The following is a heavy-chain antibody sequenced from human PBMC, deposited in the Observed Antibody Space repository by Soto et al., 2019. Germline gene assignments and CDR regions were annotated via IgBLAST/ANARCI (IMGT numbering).Heavy chain of an antibody. D-gene: IGHD3-10*01. CDR3: ASIIGSGYYYGMDV. CDR2: IYYSGST. V-gene: IGHV4-31*03. CDR1: GGSISSGGYY. J-gene: IGHJ6*02. Sequence: QVQLQESGPGLVKPSQTLSLTCTVSGGSISSGGYYWSWIRQHPGKVLEWIGYIYYSGSTYYNPSLKSRVTISVDTSKNQYSLKLSSVTAADTAVYYCASIIGSGYYYGMDVWGQGTTVTVSS.